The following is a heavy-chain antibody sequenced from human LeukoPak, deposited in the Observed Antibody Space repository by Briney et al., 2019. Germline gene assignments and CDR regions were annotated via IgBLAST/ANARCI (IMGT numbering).Heavy chain of an antibody. CDR2: ISSSSSTI. Sequence: GGSLRLSCAASGFTFSSYSMNWVHQAPGKGLEWVSYISSSSSTIYYADSVKGRFTISRDNAKNSLYLQMNSLRAEDTAVYYCARVPPGTMIVHFFDYWGQGTLVTVSS. D-gene: IGHD3-22*01. V-gene: IGHV3-48*01. CDR3: ARVPPGTMIVHFFDY. J-gene: IGHJ4*02. CDR1: GFTFSSYS.